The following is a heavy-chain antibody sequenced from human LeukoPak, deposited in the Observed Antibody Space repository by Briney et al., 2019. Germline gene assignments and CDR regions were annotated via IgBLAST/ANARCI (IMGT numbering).Heavy chain of an antibody. CDR3: ARGTDPYGDAFDL. D-gene: IGHD4-17*01. CDR1: GGTFSSYA. CDR2: IIPIFGTA. Sequence: GASVKVSCKASGGTFSSYAISWVRQAPGQGLEWMGGIIPIFGTANYAQKFQGRVTITADESTSTAYMELSSLRSEDTAVYYCARGTDPYGDAFDLLGQGTIASVSS. V-gene: IGHV1-69*13. J-gene: IGHJ3*01.